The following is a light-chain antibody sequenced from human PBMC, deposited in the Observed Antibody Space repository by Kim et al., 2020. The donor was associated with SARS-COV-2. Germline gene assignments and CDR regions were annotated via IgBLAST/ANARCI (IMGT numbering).Light chain of an antibody. CDR2: GAS. CDR3: QQYNKWPPWT. V-gene: IGKV3-15*01. J-gene: IGKJ1*01. Sequence: PGERATLSCRASQSVSSNLAWYQQKPGQAPRLLIYGASTRATGIPARFSGSGSGTEFTLTISSLQSEDFAVYYCQQYNKWPPWTFGQGTKVDIK. CDR1: QSVSSN.